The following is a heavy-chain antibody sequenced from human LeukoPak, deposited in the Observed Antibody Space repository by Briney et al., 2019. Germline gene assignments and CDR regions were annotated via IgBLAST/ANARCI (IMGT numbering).Heavy chain of an antibody. V-gene: IGHV3-23*01. CDR2: ISGSGGST. D-gene: IGHD3-10*01. J-gene: IGHJ4*02. CDR3: AKVEGFGELFANLDY. Sequence: GGSLRLSCAASGFTFSSYGMSWVRQAPGKGLEWVSAISGSGGSTYYADSVKGRFTISRDNSKNTLYLQTNSLRAEDTAVYYCAKVEGFGELFANLDYWGQGTLVTVSS. CDR1: GFTFSSYG.